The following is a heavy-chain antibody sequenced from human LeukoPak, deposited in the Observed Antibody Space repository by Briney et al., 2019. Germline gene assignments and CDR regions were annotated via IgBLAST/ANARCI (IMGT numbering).Heavy chain of an antibody. D-gene: IGHD6-19*01. J-gene: IGHJ4*02. Sequence: SETLSLTCTVSGGSISNYHWSWIRQPAGKGLEWIGQIHTSGSTNYNPPLKSRVSTSIDTTEDQVSLTIRSVTAADTAFYYCARRDISSGWSFDYWGQRTLVTVSS. CDR2: IHTSGST. CDR1: GGSISNYH. V-gene: IGHV4-4*07. CDR3: ARRDISSGWSFDY.